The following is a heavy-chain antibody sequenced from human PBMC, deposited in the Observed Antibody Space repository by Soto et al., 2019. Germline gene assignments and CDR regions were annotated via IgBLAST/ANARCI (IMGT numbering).Heavy chain of an antibody. CDR2: INHSGST. D-gene: IGHD6-13*01. CDR1: GGSFSGYY. CDR3: ARSPMYRHIAAAGTDY. Sequence: SETLSLTCAVYGGSFSGYYWSWIRQPPGKGLEWIGEINHSGSTNYNPSLKSRVTISVDTSKNQFSLKLSSVTAADTAVYYCARSPMYRHIAAAGTDYWGQGTLVTVSS. J-gene: IGHJ4*02. V-gene: IGHV4-34*01.